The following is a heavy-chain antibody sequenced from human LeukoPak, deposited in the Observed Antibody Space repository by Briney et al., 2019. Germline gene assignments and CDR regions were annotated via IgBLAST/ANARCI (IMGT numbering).Heavy chain of an antibody. Sequence: GGSLRLSCAASGFSFADATMHWVRQVPGKGLEWVSGINWNSGTMGYADSVKGRFTVSRNNAKNSLYLQMNSLKTEDTALYYCAKDPYMDVWGKGTTVTVSS. CDR2: INWNSGTM. CDR1: GFSFADAT. J-gene: IGHJ6*03. V-gene: IGHV3-9*01. CDR3: AKDPYMDV.